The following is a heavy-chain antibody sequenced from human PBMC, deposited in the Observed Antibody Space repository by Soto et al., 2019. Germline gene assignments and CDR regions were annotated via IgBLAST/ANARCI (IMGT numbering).Heavy chain of an antibody. D-gene: IGHD6-19*01. J-gene: IGHJ5*02. CDR1: GGSISSYY. V-gene: IGHV4-59*01. Sequence: SETLSLTCTVSGGSISSYYWSWIRQPPGKGLEWIGNIYYSGSTNYNPSLKSRVTISVDTSKNQFSLKLSSVTAADTAVYYCARDSSSGWFDWFDPWGQGTLVTVSS. CDR2: IYYSGST. CDR3: ARDSSSGWFDWFDP.